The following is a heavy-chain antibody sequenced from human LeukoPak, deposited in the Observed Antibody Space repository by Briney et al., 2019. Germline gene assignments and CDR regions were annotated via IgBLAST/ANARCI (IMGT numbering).Heavy chain of an antibody. D-gene: IGHD5-18*01. CDR3: AKGRGYSYGYGSADY. J-gene: IGHJ4*02. CDR1: GFTFSTYA. Sequence: PGGSLRLSCAASGFTFSTYAMHWVRRAPGKGLEWVSGISWNSGSIGYADSVKGRFTISRDNAKNSLYLQMNSLRAEDTALYYCAKGRGYSYGYGSADYWGQGTLVTVSS. V-gene: IGHV3-9*01. CDR2: ISWNSGSI.